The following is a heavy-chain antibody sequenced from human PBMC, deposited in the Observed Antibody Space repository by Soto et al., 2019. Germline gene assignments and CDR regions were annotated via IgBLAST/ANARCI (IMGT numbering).Heavy chain of an antibody. CDR1: GGTFSSHA. CDR2: IIPAFETP. V-gene: IGHV1-69*01. J-gene: IGHJ6*02. D-gene: IGHD2-15*01. Sequence: QVQLVQSGAELKNPGSSVKVSCKASGGTFSSHAVSWVRQAPGQGLEWMGGIIPAFETPTYAQKFQGRLMLTADESTSTDYMELSSLRSDDTAVYYCATRGGHRPGYQYGMDVWGQGTTVTVSS. CDR3: ATRGGHRPGYQYGMDV.